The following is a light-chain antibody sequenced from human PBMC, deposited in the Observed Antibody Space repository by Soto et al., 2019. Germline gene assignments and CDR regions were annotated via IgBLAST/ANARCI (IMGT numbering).Light chain of an antibody. CDR2: GVT. CDR1: SSDIGGYNY. CDR3: SSYTASSALDVV. J-gene: IGLJ2*01. Sequence: QSALTQPASVSGSPGQSITISCTGTSSDIGGYNYVSWYQQHPGKAPKLIIYGVTNRPSGISNRFSGPKSGNTASLTISGLQAEDEAEYYCSSYTASSALDVVFGGGTQLTVL. V-gene: IGLV2-14*03.